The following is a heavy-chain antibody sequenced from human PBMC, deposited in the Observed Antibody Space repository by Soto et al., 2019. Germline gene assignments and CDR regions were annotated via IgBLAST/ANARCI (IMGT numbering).Heavy chain of an antibody. D-gene: IGHD2-2*01. V-gene: IGHV3-23*01. Sequence: GGSLRLSCAASGFTFSSYAMSWVRQAPGKGLEWVSAISCSGGSTYYADSVKGRFTISRDNSKNTLYLQMNSLRAEDTAVYYCAKVPARGYCSSTSCGNWFDPWGQGTLVTVSS. J-gene: IGHJ5*02. CDR2: ISCSGGST. CDR3: AKVPARGYCSSTSCGNWFDP. CDR1: GFTFSSYA.